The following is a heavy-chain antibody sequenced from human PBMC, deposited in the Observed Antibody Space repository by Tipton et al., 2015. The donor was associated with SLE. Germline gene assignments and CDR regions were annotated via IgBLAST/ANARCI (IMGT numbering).Heavy chain of an antibody. V-gene: IGHV4-61*02. J-gene: IGHJ4*02. CDR2: IYYSGTT. D-gene: IGHD3-9*01. Sequence: TLSLTCTVSGGSMNSDRYYWTWIRQPAGKGLEWIGRIYYSGTTNYSPSLESRVTISGDTSRNLFSLELNSVTAADTAVYYCARGRTSILWGQGTLVTVSS. CDR3: ARGRTSIL. CDR1: GGSMNSDRYY.